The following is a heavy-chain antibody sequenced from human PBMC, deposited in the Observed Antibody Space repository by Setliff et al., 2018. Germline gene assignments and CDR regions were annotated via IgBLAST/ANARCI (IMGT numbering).Heavy chain of an antibody. CDR1: GGSISSSSYY. CDR3: ASTIAAAGTAADY. Sequence: PSETLSLTCTVSGGSISSSSYYWGWIRQPPGKGLEWIGSIYHSGSTYYNPSLKSRVTISVGTSKNQFSLKLSSVTAADTAVYYCASTIAAAGTAADYWGQGTLVTVSS. J-gene: IGHJ4*02. CDR2: IYHSGST. D-gene: IGHD6-13*01. V-gene: IGHV4-39*01.